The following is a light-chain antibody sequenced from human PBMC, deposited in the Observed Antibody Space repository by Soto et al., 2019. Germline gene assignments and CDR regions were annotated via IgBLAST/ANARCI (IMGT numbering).Light chain of an antibody. Sequence: QSVLTQPPSVSGAPGQGVTISCTGRSSNIGAGYAVHWYQQLPGTAPKLLIYDNTYRPSGVPDRFSGSKSGTSASPTITGLQPEDEADYYCQSYDSSLSVGVFGGGTKLTVL. CDR1: SSNIGAGYA. CDR3: QSYDSSLSVGV. V-gene: IGLV1-40*01. CDR2: DNT. J-gene: IGLJ3*02.